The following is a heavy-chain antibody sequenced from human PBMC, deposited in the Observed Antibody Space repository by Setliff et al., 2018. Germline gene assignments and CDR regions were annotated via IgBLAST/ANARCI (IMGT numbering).Heavy chain of an antibody. J-gene: IGHJ4*02. CDR3: ARDRDVVVVPPARAQFDY. D-gene: IGHD2-2*01. V-gene: IGHV1-18*01. Sequence: ASVKVSCKASGYTFTKYGVTWVRQAPGQGLEWMGWISAYNGYTVFAPKFQGRLTVTTDTSTTTAYMELRSLRSDDTAVYFCARDRDVVVVPPARAQFDYWGQGILVTVSS. CDR2: ISAYNGYT. CDR1: GYTFTKYG.